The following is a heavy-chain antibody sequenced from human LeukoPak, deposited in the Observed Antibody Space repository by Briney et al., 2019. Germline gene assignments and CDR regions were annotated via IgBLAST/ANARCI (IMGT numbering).Heavy chain of an antibody. Sequence: GGSLRLSCAASGFTVSSNYMSWVRQAPGKGLEWVSVIYSGGSTYYADSVKGRFTISRDNSRHTLYLQMNSLRAEDTAVYYCAKDTRALLRLGYFDCWGQGTLVTVSS. CDR1: GFTVSSNY. D-gene: IGHD1-26*01. J-gene: IGHJ4*02. CDR3: AKDTRALLRLGYFDC. CDR2: IYSGGST. V-gene: IGHV3-53*01.